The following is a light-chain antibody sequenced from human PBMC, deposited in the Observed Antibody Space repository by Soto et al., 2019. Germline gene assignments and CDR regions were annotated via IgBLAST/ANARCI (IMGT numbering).Light chain of an antibody. Sequence: DIQMTQSPSSLSASFGDRVTITCRASQGIGVYLAWFQQRPGNAPKLLIYAASTLQSGVPSRFSGSGSGTDFTLTISSLQPEDVATYYRQKYNSAPLTFGGGTKVEIK. CDR3: QKYNSAPLT. V-gene: IGKV1-27*01. CDR1: QGIGVY. J-gene: IGKJ4*01. CDR2: AAS.